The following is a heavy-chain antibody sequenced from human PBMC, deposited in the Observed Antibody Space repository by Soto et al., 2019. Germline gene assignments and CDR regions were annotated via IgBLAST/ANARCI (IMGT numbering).Heavy chain of an antibody. CDR3: ARDPQGIAVAGLYGMDV. V-gene: IGHV4-59*01. J-gene: IGHJ6*02. CDR1: GGSIISYY. CDR2: IYYSGST. Sequence: PSETLSLTCTVSGGSIISYYWIWIRQPPGKGLEWIGYIYYSGSTNYNPSLKSRVTISVDTSKNQFSLKLSSVTAADTAVYYCARDPQGIAVAGLYGMDVWGQGTTVTVSS. D-gene: IGHD6-19*01.